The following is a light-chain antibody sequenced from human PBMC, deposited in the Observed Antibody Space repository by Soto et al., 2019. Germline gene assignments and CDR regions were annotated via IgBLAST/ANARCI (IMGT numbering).Light chain of an antibody. J-gene: IGLJ1*01. CDR1: SSDVGSYNL. V-gene: IGLV2-23*01. CDR2: EGS. Sequence: QSALTQPASVSGSPGQSITISCTGTSSDVGSYNLVSWYQQHPGKAPKLMIYEGSKRPSGVSNRFSGSKSGNTASLTISGLQAEDEADYYCCSYAGSSTSVFGTGTKVTLL. CDR3: CSYAGSSTSV.